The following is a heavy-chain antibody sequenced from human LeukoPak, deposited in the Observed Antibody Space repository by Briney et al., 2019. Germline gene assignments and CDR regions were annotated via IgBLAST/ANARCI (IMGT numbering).Heavy chain of an antibody. J-gene: IGHJ4*02. CDR2: ISGSGGST. D-gene: IGHD2-15*01. CDR3: AKVVVVVAASDYYFDY. V-gene: IGHV3-23*01. Sequence: PGGSLRHSCAASGFTFSSYAMSWVRQAPGKGLEWVSAISGSGGSTYYADSVKGRFTISRDNSKNTLYLQMNSLRAEDTAVYYCAKVVVVVAASDYYFDYWGQGTLVTVSS. CDR1: GFTFSSYA.